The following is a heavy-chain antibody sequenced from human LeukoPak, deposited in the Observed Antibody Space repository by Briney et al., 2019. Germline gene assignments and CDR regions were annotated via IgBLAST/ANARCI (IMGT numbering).Heavy chain of an antibody. D-gene: IGHD2-2*02. CDR2: ISSSSSYI. CDR3: GYCSSTSCYRIGY. V-gene: IGHV3-21*01. J-gene: IGHJ4*02. CDR1: GFTFSSYS. Sequence: GGSLRLSCAASGFTFSSYSMNWVRQAPGKGLEWVSSISSSSSYIYYADSVKGRFTISRDNAKNSLYLQMNSLRAEDTAVYYCGYCSSTSCYRIGYWGQGTLVTVSS.